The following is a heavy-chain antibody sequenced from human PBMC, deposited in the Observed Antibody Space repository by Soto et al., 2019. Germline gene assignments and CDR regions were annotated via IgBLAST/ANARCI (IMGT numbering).Heavy chain of an antibody. J-gene: IGHJ4*02. D-gene: IGHD3-22*01. CDR3: ARDGTLYDSSAYYYLY. V-gene: IGHV1-69*13. Sequence: SVKVSCKASGGTFSRYTITWVRQAPGQGLEWMGGITPMFGTPNYAQKFQGRVTITADESTSTAYMELSSLRSEGTAMYYCARDGTLYDSSAYYYLYWGQGPLVTVSS. CDR2: ITPMFGTP. CDR1: GGTFSRYT.